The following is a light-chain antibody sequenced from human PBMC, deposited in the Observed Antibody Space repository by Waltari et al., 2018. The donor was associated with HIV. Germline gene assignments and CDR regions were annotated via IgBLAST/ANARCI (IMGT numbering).Light chain of an antibody. CDR1: ALPKQY. V-gene: IGLV3-25*03. CDR2: KDS. CDR3: QSADSSATYRV. J-gene: IGLJ3*02. Sequence: SYELTQPPSVSVSPGQTARITCSGDALPKQYAYWSQQKPGQAPVLVIYKDSERPSGIPERFSGSSSGKTVTLTISGVQAEDKADDYCQSADSSATYRVFGGGTKLTV.